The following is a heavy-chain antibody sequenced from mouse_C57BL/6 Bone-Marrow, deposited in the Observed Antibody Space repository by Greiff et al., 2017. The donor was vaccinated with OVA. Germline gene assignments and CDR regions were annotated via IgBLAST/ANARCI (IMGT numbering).Heavy chain of an antibody. CDR1: GFTFSDYG. J-gene: IGHJ1*03. CDR2: ISSGSSTI. V-gene: IGHV5-17*01. CDR3: ARNGYFDV. Sequence: EVQRVESGGGLVKPGGSLKLSCAASGFTFSDYGMHWVRQAPEKGLEWVAYISSGSSTIYYADTVKGRFTISRANAKTTLFLQMTSLRSEDTAMYYCARNGYFDVWGTGTTVTVSS.